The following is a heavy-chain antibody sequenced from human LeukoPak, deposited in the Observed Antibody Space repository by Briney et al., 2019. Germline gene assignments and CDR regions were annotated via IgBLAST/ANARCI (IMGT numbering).Heavy chain of an antibody. Sequence: PSETLSLTCAVYGGSFSGYYWSWIRQPPGKGLEWIGEINHSGSTNYNPSLKRRVTISVDTSKNQFSLKLSSVTAADTAVYYCARGGITIFGNWGQGTLVTVSS. CDR2: INHSGST. J-gene: IGHJ4*02. CDR3: ARGGITIFGN. V-gene: IGHV4-34*01. D-gene: IGHD3-3*01. CDR1: GGSFSGYY.